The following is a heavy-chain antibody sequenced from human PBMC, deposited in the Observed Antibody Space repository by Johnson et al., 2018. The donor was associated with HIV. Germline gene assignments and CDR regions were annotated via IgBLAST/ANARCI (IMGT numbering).Heavy chain of an antibody. V-gene: IGHV3-30*02. CDR2: IRYDGSNK. Sequence: VQLVESGGGVVQPGGSLRLSCAASGFTFSSYGMHWVRQAPGKGLEWVAFIRYDGSNKYYADSVKGRFRISRDNSKNTLYLQMNSLRTVDTAVYYCAKVRVAAMIVVVSGRDAFDIWGQGTMVTVSS. J-gene: IGHJ3*02. D-gene: IGHD3-22*01. CDR1: GFTFSSYG. CDR3: AKVRVAAMIVVVSGRDAFDI.